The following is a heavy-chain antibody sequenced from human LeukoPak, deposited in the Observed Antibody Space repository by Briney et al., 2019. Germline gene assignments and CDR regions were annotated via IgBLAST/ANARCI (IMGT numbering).Heavy chain of an antibody. CDR2: IYYSGST. CDR3: ASLGLYSYGPMDV. CDR1: GGAISSDNYY. V-gene: IGHV4-31*03. Sequence: SQTLSLTCTVSGGAISSDNYYGSWSRQHPGECLELIGYIYYSGSTYYNPSLKRRFTISVDTSKNQFSLTLRSVTAAATAVYYCASLGLYSYGPMDVWGQGTTVTVSS. D-gene: IGHD5-18*01. J-gene: IGHJ6*02.